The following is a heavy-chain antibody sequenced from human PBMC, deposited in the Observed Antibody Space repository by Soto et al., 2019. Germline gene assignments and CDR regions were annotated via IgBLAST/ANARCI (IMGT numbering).Heavy chain of an antibody. V-gene: IGHV1-8*01. D-gene: IGHD1-20*01. CDR2: MNPNSGNT. CDR3: ARSNWYNFNWLDS. CDR1: GYTFASYD. Sequence: QVQLEQSGAEVKTPGASVKVSCKASGYTFASYDINWVRQAPGQGLEWMAWMNPNSGNTNYAQKFQGRLTMTRDTALSIAHLELSGLRNEDTAVYYCARSNWYNFNWLDSWGQGTLVIVSA. J-gene: IGHJ5*01.